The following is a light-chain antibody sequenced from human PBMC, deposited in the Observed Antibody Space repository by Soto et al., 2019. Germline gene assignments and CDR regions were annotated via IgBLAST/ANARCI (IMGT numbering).Light chain of an antibody. CDR3: QQYGSSPWT. Sequence: EIVLTQSPGTLSLSPGERATLSCRASQRFISSYLAWYQQKPGQAPRLLIYGASSRATGIPDRFSGSGSGTDFTLTISRLEPEDFAVYYCQQYGSSPWTFGQGTKVDIK. V-gene: IGKV3-20*01. CDR2: GAS. J-gene: IGKJ1*01. CDR1: QRFISSY.